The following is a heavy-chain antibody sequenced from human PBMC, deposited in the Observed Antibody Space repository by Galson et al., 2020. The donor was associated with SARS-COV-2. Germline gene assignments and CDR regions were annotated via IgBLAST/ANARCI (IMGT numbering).Heavy chain of an antibody. CDR3: ARGRAVRESREFDY. CDR2: IIPIFGTA. D-gene: IGHD3-10*01. V-gene: IGHV1-69*13. J-gene: IGHJ4*02. CDR1: GGTFSSYA. Sequence: SVKVSCKASGGTFSSYAISWVRQAPGQGLEWMGGIIPIFGTANYAQKFQGRVTITADESTSTAYMELSSLRSEDTAVYYCARGRAVRESREFDYWGQGTLVTVSS.